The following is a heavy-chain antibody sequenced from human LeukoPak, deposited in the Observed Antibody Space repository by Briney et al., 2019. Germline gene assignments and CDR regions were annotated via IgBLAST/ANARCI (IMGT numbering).Heavy chain of an antibody. Sequence: GGPLRLSCGASGFIFSHYGMHWVRQAPGKGLEWVAYLEKDGDDIMYGDSVKGRFTISRDNSKNKVYLQMNSLRSEDTAVYYCAKDSGTLHGGPDFWGQGTLVSVSS. D-gene: IGHD3-10*01. CDR2: LEKDGDDI. CDR1: GFIFSHYG. CDR3: AKDSGTLHGGPDF. V-gene: IGHV3-30*02. J-gene: IGHJ4*02.